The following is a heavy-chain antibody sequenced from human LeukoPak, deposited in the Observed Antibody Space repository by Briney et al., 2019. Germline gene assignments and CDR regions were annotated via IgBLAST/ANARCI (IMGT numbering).Heavy chain of an antibody. D-gene: IGHD3-10*01. CDR3: ARVVFGAQYYYGSKAVGHWFDP. CDR1: GGSISSNY. Sequence: SETLSLTCTVSGGSISSNYWSWIRQPPGKGLEWIGYIYYSGSTNYNPSLKSRVTISVDTSKNQFSLKLSSVTAADTAVYYCARVVFGAQYYYGSKAVGHWFDPWGQGTLVTVSS. J-gene: IGHJ5*02. CDR2: IYYSGST. V-gene: IGHV4-59*01.